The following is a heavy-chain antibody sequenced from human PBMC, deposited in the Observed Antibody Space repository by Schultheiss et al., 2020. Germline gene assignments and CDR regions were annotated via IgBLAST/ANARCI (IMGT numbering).Heavy chain of an antibody. CDR3: ARERRSVGEYYYYGMDV. Sequence: SQTLSLTCTVSGGSISSYYWSWIRQPPGKGLEWIGYIYYSGSTNYNPSLKSRVTISVDTSKNQFSLKLSSVTAADTAVYYCARERRSVGEYYYYGMDVWGKGTTVKVSS. CDR2: IYYSGST. CDR1: GGSISSYY. J-gene: IGHJ6*04. V-gene: IGHV4-59*01.